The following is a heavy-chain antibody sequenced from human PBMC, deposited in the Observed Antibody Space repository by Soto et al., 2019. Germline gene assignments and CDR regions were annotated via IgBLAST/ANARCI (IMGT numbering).Heavy chain of an antibody. CDR1: GYTFTSYG. Sequence: VKVSCKASGYTFTSYGISWVRQAPGQGLEWMGRISAYSGNTSYAQKLQGRVTMTRDTSTSTVYMELSSLRSEDTAVYYCAREGYCSGGSCYYNSYFDYWGQGTLVTVSS. CDR2: ISAYSGNT. V-gene: IGHV1-18*01. J-gene: IGHJ4*02. CDR3: AREGYCSGGSCYYNSYFDY. D-gene: IGHD2-15*01.